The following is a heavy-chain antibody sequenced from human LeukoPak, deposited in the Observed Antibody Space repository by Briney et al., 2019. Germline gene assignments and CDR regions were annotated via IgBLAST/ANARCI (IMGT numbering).Heavy chain of an antibody. CDR2: ISYDGSNK. J-gene: IGHJ4*02. Sequence: GRSLRLSCAASGFTFSSYGMHWVRQAPGKGLEWVAVISYDGSNKYYADSVKGRFTISRDNSKNTLYLQMNSLRAEDTAVYYCAKEQEIDYWGQGTLITVSS. V-gene: IGHV3-30*18. CDR1: GFTFSSYG. CDR3: AKEQEIDY.